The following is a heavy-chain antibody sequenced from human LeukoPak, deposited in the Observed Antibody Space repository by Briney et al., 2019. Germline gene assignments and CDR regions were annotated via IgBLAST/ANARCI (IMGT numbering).Heavy chain of an antibody. CDR3: ARIGEAGYYGY. V-gene: IGHV3-48*01. CDR1: GFTFTSYS. J-gene: IGHJ4*02. CDR2: ISSSSSTI. Sequence: PGGSLRLSCAASGFTFTSYSMNWVRQAPGKGLEWVSYISSSSSTIYYADSVKGRFTISRDNAKNSLYLQMNSLRGEDTAVYYCARIGEAGYYGYWGQGTLVTVSS. D-gene: IGHD3-22*01.